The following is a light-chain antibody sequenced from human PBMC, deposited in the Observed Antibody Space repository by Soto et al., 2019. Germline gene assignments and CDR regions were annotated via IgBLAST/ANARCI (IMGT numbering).Light chain of an antibody. CDR3: SSYTSSSTYV. Sequence: LTQPASVSGSPGQSITISCTGTSSDVGGYNYVSWYQQHPGKAPKLMIYDVTNRPSGVSYRFSGSKSGNTASLTISGLQAEDEAHYYCSSYTSSSTYVFGTGTKVTVL. J-gene: IGLJ1*01. V-gene: IGLV2-14*01. CDR1: SSDVGGYNY. CDR2: DVT.